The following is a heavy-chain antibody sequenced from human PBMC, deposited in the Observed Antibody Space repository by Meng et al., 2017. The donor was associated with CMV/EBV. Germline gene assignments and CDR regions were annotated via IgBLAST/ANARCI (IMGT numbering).Heavy chain of an antibody. CDR1: GSSFTSYW. CDR2: IYPGDSDT. D-gene: IGHD1-26*01. V-gene: IGHV5-51*01. Sequence: GGSLRLSCKGSGSSFTSYWIGWVRQMPGKGLEWMGIIYPGDSDTRYSPSFQGQVTISADKSISTVYLQWSSLKASDTAMYYCARGAMVELLPPHPYFDYWGQGTLVTVSS. CDR3: ARGAMVELLPPHPYFDY. J-gene: IGHJ4*02.